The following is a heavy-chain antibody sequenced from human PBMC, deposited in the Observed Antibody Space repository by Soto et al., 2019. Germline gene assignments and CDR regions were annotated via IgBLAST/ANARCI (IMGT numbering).Heavy chain of an antibody. V-gene: IGHV1-18*01. D-gene: IGHD3-3*01. CDR1: GYTFTSCG. CDR3: AKGFLEWFGSKDYYGMDV. CDR2: ISAYNGNT. J-gene: IGHJ6*02. Sequence: ASVKVSCKASGYTFTSCGISWVRQAPGQGLEWMGWISAYNGNTNYAQKLQGRVTMTTDTSTSTAYMELRSLRSDDTAVYYCAKGFLEWFGSKDYYGMDVWGQGTTVTVSS.